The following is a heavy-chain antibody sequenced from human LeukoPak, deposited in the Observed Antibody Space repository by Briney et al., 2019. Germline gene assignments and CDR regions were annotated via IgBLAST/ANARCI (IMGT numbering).Heavy chain of an antibody. CDR2: ISSSSSYI. CDR3: AKDRLGELSFYFDY. V-gene: IGHV3-21*01. J-gene: IGHJ4*02. D-gene: IGHD3-16*02. Sequence: PGGSLRLSCATSGFTFSSYSINWVRQAPGKGLEWVSSISSSSSYIYYADSVKGRFTISRDNAKNSLYLQMNSLRAEDTAVYYCAKDRLGELSFYFDYWGQGTLVTVSS. CDR1: GFTFSSYS.